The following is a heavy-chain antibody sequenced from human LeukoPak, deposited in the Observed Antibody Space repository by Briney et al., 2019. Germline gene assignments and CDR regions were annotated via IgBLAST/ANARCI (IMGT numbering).Heavy chain of an antibody. CDR1: GGSISSYY. Sequence: SETLSLTCAVSGGSISSYYWSWIRQPPGKGLEWLGDIYYTGTTKYNPSLKSRVTISVDTSKNQFSLKLGSVTAADTAVYYCARAPFSRGFGEYYFDYWGQGTLVTVSS. D-gene: IGHD3-10*01. J-gene: IGHJ4*02. CDR2: IYYTGTT. CDR3: ARAPFSRGFGEYYFDY. V-gene: IGHV4-59*01.